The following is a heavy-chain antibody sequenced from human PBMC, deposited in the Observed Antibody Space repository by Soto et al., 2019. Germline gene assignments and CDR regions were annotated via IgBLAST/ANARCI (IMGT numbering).Heavy chain of an antibody. J-gene: IGHJ4*02. D-gene: IGHD3-22*01. CDR1: GFTFSSYW. Sequence: EVQLVESGGDLVQPGGSLRLSCAASGFTFSSYWMHWVRQAPGKGLVWVSRIKSDGSGAIYADSVKGRFTVSKDNAKNTLYLLMNSVSTEDTAVYYCARGDGDYHDGNGYLGRHWGQGPRVTVSS. CDR3: ARGDGDYHDGNGYLGRH. CDR2: IKSDGSGA. V-gene: IGHV3-74*01.